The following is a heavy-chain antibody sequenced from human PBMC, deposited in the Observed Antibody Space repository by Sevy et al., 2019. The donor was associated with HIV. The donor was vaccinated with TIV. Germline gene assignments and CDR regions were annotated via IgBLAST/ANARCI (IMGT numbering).Heavy chain of an antibody. V-gene: IGHV3-73*01. Sequence: GGSLRLSCAASGFTFGGSAMHWVRQASGKGLEWVGRIRSKANSYATAYAASVKGRFTISRDDSKNTAYLQMNSLKTEDTAVYYCYFLTWDQGYMDVWGKGTTVTVSS. D-gene: IGHD1-26*01. CDR2: IRSKANSYAT. CDR1: GFTFGGSA. J-gene: IGHJ6*03. CDR3: YFLTWDQGYMDV.